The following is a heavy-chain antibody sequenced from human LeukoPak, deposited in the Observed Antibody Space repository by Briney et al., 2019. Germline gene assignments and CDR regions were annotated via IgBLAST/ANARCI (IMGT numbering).Heavy chain of an antibody. Sequence: SVKVSCKASGGTFSSYAISWVRQAPGQGLEWMGRIIPIFGTANYAQKFQGRVTITTDESTSTAYMEPSSLRSEDTAVYYCARDAYYYDSSGYGYWGQGTLVTVSS. D-gene: IGHD3-22*01. CDR1: GGTFSSYA. CDR3: ARDAYYYDSSGYGY. CDR2: IIPIFGTA. J-gene: IGHJ4*02. V-gene: IGHV1-69*05.